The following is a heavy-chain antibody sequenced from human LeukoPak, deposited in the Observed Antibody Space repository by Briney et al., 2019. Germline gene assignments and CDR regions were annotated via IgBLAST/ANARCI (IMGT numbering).Heavy chain of an antibody. J-gene: IGHJ6*03. V-gene: IGHV1-69*13. D-gene: IGHD5-12*01. CDR1: GGTFSSYA. Sequence: SVRVSCKASGGTFSSYAISWVRQAPGQGLEWMGGIIPIFGTANYAQKFQGRVTITADESTSTAYMELSSLRSEDTAVYYCARGGGYDYYYYYMDVWGKGTTVTVSS. CDR2: IIPIFGTA. CDR3: ARGGGYDYYYYYMDV.